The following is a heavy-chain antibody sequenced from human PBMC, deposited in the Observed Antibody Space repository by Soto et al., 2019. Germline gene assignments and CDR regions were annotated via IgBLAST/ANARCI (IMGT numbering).Heavy chain of an antibody. D-gene: IGHD2-15*01. J-gene: IGHJ4*02. CDR2: ISAYNGNK. CDR3: ARTGGGMAARPLEY. Sequence: QVQLVQSGGEVKKPGASVEVSCRTSGYMFTTYGISWVRQAPGQGLEWMAWISAYNGNKKYAQKFQGRVTMTTDKSTSTVSMELRNLTCADTGTYFCARTGGGMAARPLEYWGQGPLVTVSS. CDR1: GYMFTTYG. V-gene: IGHV1-18*04.